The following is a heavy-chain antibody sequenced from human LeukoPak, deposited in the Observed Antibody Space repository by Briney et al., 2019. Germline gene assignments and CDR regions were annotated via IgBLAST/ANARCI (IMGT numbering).Heavy chain of an antibody. CDR1: GGSISSGSYY. Sequence: SQTLSLTCTVSGGSISSGSYYWSWIRQPAGKGLEWIGRIYTSGSTNYNPSLKSRVTISVDTSKNQFSLTLSSVTAADTAVYYCARTGRGYSGYDLLFDYWGQGTLVTVSS. D-gene: IGHD5-12*01. V-gene: IGHV4-61*02. CDR3: ARTGRGYSGYDLLFDY. CDR2: IYTSGST. J-gene: IGHJ4*02.